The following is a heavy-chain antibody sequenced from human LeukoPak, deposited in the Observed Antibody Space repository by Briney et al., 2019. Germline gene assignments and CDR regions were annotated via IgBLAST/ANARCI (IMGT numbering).Heavy chain of an antibody. CDR2: IIPMFGTP. CDR1: GDTFTTYA. V-gene: IGHV1-69*06. Sequence: SVKVSCKTSGDTFTTYAIIWARQAPGQGLEWMGGIIPMFGTPNYAQRLQGRVTITADKSTKTAYMELSSLRSEDTAVYYCARAGIPGYCTNVTCSNWLDPWGQGTLVTVSS. J-gene: IGHJ5*02. D-gene: IGHD2-8*01. CDR3: ARAGIPGYCTNVTCSNWLDP.